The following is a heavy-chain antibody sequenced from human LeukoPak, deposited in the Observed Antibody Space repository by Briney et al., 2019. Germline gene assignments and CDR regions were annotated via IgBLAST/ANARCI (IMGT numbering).Heavy chain of an antibody. CDR2: IAYDGSHK. CDR1: GFTFSSSA. J-gene: IGHJ4*02. Sequence: PGRSLRLSCAASGFTFSSSAFHWVRQAPGKGLEWVAVIAYDGSHKYSADSVRGRFTISRDTAKNSLYLQMNSLRDEDTAVYYCARGYYGDYFLDYWGQGTLVTVSS. CDR3: ARGYYGDYFLDY. V-gene: IGHV3-30-3*01. D-gene: IGHD4-17*01.